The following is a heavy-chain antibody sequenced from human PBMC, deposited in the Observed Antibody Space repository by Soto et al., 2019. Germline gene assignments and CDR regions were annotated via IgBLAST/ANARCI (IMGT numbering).Heavy chain of an antibody. V-gene: IGHV1-46*01. Sequence: ASVKVSCKASGYIFTNYYIHWVRQAPGQGLEWMGTINAGGGYTTYAQRFRERVTITRDMSTSTAYMELSSLRSEDTAVYYCAATTYYYYGMDVWGQGTTVTVSS. CDR3: AATTYYYYGMDV. J-gene: IGHJ6*02. CDR1: GYIFTNYY. CDR2: INAGGGYT. D-gene: IGHD1-1*01.